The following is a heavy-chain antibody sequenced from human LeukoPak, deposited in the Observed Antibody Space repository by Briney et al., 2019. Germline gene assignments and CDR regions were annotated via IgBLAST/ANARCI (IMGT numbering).Heavy chain of an antibody. CDR2: ISAYNGNT. V-gene: IGHV1-18*01. Sequence: ASVKVSCKASGYTFTSYGISWVRQAPGQGLEWMGWISAYNGNTNYAQKLQGRVTMTTVTSTSTAYMDLRSLKSDATAVYYCARDSGYSRSWPYYYYYYSYMDVWGKGTTVTVSS. CDR1: GYTFTSYG. CDR3: ARDSGYSRSWPYYYYYYSYMDV. J-gene: IGHJ6*03. D-gene: IGHD6-13*01.